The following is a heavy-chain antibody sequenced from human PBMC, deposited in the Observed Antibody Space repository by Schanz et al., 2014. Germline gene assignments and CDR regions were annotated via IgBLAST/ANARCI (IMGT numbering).Heavy chain of an antibody. J-gene: IGHJ5*02. V-gene: IGHV3-30*02. CDR2: IEFDGIKK. Sequence: QVQLLESGGGVVQPGGSLRLSCAASGFTFRDFGLHWVRQAPGKGLEWVSFIEFDGIKKFYADSVKGRFTIARDNSKNTLYLQMNSLRAEDTAVYYCVGGQNWFGPWGQGTLVTVSS. CDR3: VGGQNWFGP. CDR1: GFTFRDFG. D-gene: IGHD2-15*01.